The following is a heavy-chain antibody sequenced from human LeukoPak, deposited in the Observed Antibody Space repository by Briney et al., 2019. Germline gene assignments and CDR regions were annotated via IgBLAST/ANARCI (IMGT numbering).Heavy chain of an antibody. V-gene: IGHV3-21*01. Sequence: GSLRLSCAASGFTFSSYSMNWVRQAPGKGLEWVSSISSSSSSYIYYADSVKGRFTISRDNAKNSLYLQMNSLRAEDTAVYYCARGAPYLPIEGYWGQGTLVTVSS. CDR1: GFTFSSYS. J-gene: IGHJ4*02. CDR3: ARGAPYLPIEGY. CDR2: ISSSSSSYI. D-gene: IGHD3-10*01.